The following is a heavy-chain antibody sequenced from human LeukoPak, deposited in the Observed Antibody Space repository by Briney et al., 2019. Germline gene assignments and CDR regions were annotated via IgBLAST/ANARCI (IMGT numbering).Heavy chain of an antibody. V-gene: IGHV1-2*02. J-gene: IGHJ4*02. CDR3: AREYYYGSGSPGY. CDR2: INPNSGDT. CDR1: GYTFTGYI. D-gene: IGHD3-10*01. Sequence: ASVKVSCKASGYTFTGYIMHWVRQAPGQGLEWMGWINPNSGDTKYTQKFQGRVTLTRDTSISTAYMELRSLRSGDTAVYYCAREYYYGSGSPGYWGQGTLVTVSS.